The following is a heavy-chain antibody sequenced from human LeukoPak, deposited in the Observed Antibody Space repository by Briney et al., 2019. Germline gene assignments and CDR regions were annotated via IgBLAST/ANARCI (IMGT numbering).Heavy chain of an antibody. CDR1: GVTFSSYS. J-gene: IGHJ4*02. CDR2: ISDTEGTI. CDR3: AREALSFDY. V-gene: IGHV3-48*01. Sequence: PGGSLRLSCAASGVTFSSYSMNWGRQGPGKGVEGLSYISDTEGTIYYADSVKGRFTIYRENAKNSLYLQMNSLRADDTAVYYCAREALSFDYWGQGTLVTVSS. D-gene: IGHD2/OR15-2a*01.